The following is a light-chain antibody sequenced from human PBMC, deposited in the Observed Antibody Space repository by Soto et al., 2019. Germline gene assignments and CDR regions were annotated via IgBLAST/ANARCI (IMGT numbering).Light chain of an antibody. CDR1: QSINIY. J-gene: IGKJ5*01. Sequence: DIQMTQSPSSLSQSVGDRATITCRASQSINIYLNWYQQKPGKAPKVLMSAASSLQSGVPSRFSGGGSGTDFTLTITSLQPEDFAPYYCQQYYTIPTFGQGTRLE. CDR3: QQYYTIPT. CDR2: AAS. V-gene: IGKV1-39*01.